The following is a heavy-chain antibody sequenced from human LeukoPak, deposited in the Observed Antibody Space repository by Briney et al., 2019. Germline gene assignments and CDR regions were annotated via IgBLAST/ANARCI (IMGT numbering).Heavy chain of an antibody. J-gene: IGHJ4*02. CDR2: IKQDGSEK. CDR1: GFTFSSYW. V-gene: IGHV3-7*01. D-gene: IGHD6-13*01. CDR3: ATEIVYSSSWYGRQGY. Sequence: GGSLRLSCAASGFTFSSYWMSWVRQAPGKGLEWVANIKQDGSEKYYVDSVKGRFTISRDNAKNSLYLQMNSLRAEDTAVYYCATEIVYSSSWYGRQGYWGQGTLVTVSS.